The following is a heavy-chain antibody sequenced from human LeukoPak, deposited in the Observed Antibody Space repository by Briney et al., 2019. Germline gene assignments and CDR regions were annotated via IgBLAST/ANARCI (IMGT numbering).Heavy chain of an antibody. J-gene: IGHJ3*02. CDR3: AKDIGEYSYVHDAFDI. CDR1: GFTFSSNG. CDR2: ISYDGSNK. D-gene: IGHD5-18*01. Sequence: GGSLRLSCAASGFTFSSNGMHWVRQAPGKGLEWVAVISYDGSNKYYADSVKGRFTISRDNSKNTLYLQMNSLRAEDTAVYYCAKDIGEYSYVHDAFDIWGQGTMVTVSS. V-gene: IGHV3-30*18.